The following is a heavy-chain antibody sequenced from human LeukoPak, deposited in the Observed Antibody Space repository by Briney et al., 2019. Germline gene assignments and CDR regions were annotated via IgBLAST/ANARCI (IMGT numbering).Heavy chain of an antibody. J-gene: IGHJ4*02. V-gene: IGHV4-4*02. D-gene: IGHD6-13*01. CDR3: ARDPDSAAAAGYYFDY. CDR1: GGSISSSNW. CDR2: IYHSGST. Sequence: PSETLSLTCAVSGGSISSSNWWSWVRQPPGKGLEWIGEIYHSGSTNYNPSLKSRVTISVDKSKNQFSLKLSSVTAADTAVYYCARDPDSAAAAGYYFDYWGQGTLVTVSS.